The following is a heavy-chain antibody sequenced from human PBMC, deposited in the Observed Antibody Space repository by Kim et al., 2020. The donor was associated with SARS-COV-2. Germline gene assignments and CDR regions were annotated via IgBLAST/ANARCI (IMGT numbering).Heavy chain of an antibody. D-gene: IGHD4-4*01. CDR2: IYHSGTT. V-gene: IGHV4-39*07. J-gene: IGHJ3*02. CDR3: VVTTVPTNDAFDI. CDR1: SVSISSTTYY. Sequence: SETLSLTCSVSSVSISSTTYYWGWIRQSPGKKLQWIGSIYHSGTTFYTPSLKSRVSISVDTSKNQVSLKLTSVTAADTALYFCVVTTVPTNDAFDIWGRGTMVNVYS.